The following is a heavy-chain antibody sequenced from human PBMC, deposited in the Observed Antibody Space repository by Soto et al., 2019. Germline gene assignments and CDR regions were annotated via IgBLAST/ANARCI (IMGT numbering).Heavy chain of an antibody. D-gene: IGHD2-21*02. CDR2: INPHSGST. CDR3: ARAVYCGGDCYSYGMDV. J-gene: IGHJ6*02. CDR1: GYSFTDDY. V-gene: IGHV1-2*02. Sequence: ASVKVSCKTSGYSFTDDYLHWVRQAPGQGLEWVGWINPHSGSTNFAQKFLGRVSMTRDTSISTAYMELFSLTSDDTAIYYCARAVYCGGDCYSYGMDVWGQGTTVTVSS.